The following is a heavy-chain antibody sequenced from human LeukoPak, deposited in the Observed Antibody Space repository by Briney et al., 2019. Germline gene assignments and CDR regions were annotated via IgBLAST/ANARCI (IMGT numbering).Heavy chain of an antibody. CDR1: GFTLSSYS. D-gene: IGHD6-19*01. V-gene: IGHV3-21*04. Sequence: GGSLRLSCAASGFTLSSYSMNWVRQAPGKGLEWVSSISSSSSYIYYADSVKGRFTISRGNSKNTLYLQMNSLRAEDTAVYYCAKSRTYSSGWYDYWGQGTLVTVSS. J-gene: IGHJ4*02. CDR3: AKSRTYSSGWYDY. CDR2: ISSSSSYI.